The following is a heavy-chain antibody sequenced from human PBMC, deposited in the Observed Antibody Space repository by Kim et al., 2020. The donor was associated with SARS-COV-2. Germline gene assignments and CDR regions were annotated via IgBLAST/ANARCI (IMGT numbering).Heavy chain of an antibody. CDR1: GFTFSSYS. Sequence: GGSLRLSCAASGFTFSSYSMNWVRQAPGKGLEWVSSISSSSSYIYYADSVKGRFTISRDNAKNSLYLQMNSLRAEDTAVYYCARDCSYNWNHLYYYGMDVWGQGTTVTVSS. CDR3: ARDCSYNWNHLYYYGMDV. J-gene: IGHJ6*02. CDR2: ISSSSSYI. D-gene: IGHD1-1*01. V-gene: IGHV3-21*01.